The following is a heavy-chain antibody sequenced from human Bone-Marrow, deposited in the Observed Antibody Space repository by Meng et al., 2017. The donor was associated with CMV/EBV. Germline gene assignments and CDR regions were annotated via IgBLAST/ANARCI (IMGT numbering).Heavy chain of an antibody. CDR3: ARVPPYYDFWSGFYYYYYYGMDV. Sequence: SETLSLTCAVYGWSFSGYYWSWIRQPPGKGLEWMGEINHSGSTNYNPSLKSRVTISVDTSKNQFSLKLSSVTAADTAVYYCARVPPYYDFWSGFYYYYYYGMDVWGQGTTVTVSS. CDR2: INHSGST. CDR1: GWSFSGYY. D-gene: IGHD3-3*01. J-gene: IGHJ6*02. V-gene: IGHV4-34*01.